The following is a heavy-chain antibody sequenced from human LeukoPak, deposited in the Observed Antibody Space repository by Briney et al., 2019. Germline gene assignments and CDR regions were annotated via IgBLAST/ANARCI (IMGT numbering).Heavy chain of an antibody. CDR2: IIPIFGTA. V-gene: IGHV1-69*13. J-gene: IGHJ4*02. Sequence: SVKVSCTASGGTFSSYAISWVRQAPGQGLEWMGGIIPIFGTANYAQKFQGRVTITADESTSTAYMELSSLRSEDTAVYYYAIPGYSGYDLVYWGQGTLVTVSS. CDR1: GGTFSSYA. D-gene: IGHD5-12*01. CDR3: AIPGYSGYDLVY.